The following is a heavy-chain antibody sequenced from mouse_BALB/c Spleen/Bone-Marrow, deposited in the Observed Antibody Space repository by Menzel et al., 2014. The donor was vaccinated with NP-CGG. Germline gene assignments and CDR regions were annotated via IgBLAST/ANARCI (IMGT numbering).Heavy chain of an antibody. Sequence: QVQLKQSGPELVKPGASVKMSCKASGYTFTSYYIHWVKQRPGQGLEWIGWIYPGDGSTKYNEKFKGKTTLTADKSSSTAYMLLSSLTSEDSAIYFCARGDYYYGSSRARFAYWGQGALVTVSA. CDR1: GYTFTSYY. V-gene: IGHV1S56*01. CDR2: IYPGDGST. D-gene: IGHD1-1*01. CDR3: ARGDYYYGSSRARFAY. J-gene: IGHJ3*01.